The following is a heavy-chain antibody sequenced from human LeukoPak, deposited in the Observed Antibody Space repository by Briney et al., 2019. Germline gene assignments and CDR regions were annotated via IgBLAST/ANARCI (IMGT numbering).Heavy chain of an antibody. D-gene: IGHD6-13*01. J-gene: IGHJ4*02. CDR1: GFTFSTYS. CDR3: TRALVAATRNFDY. CDR2: ISGSSNTI. V-gene: IGHV3-48*01. Sequence: PGGSLRLSCAASGFTFSTYSMNWVRQAPGKGLEWLSYISGSSNTIYYADSVKGRFTISRGNAKNSLYLQMNSLRAEDTAVYFCTRALVAATRNFDYWGQGTLVTVSS.